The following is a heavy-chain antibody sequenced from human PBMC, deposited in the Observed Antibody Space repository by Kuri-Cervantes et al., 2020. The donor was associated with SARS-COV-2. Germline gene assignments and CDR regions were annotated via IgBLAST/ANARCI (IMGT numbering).Heavy chain of an antibody. CDR2: IKQDGSEK. CDR1: GFTFSSYA. V-gene: IGHV3-7*01. J-gene: IGHJ4*02. CDR3: ARDGDY. Sequence: GGSLRLSCAASGFTFSSYAMHWVRQASGKGLEWVANIKQDGSEKYYVDSVKGRFTISRDNAKNSLYLQMDSLRDDDTAVYYCARDGDYWGQGTLVTVSS.